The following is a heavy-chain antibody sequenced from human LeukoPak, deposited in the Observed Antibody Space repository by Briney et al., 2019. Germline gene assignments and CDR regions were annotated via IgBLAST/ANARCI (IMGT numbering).Heavy chain of an antibody. V-gene: IGHV3-23*01. CDR3: AKELVVVAATNYYYYYYMDV. CDR1: GFTFSSYA. CDR2: ISGSGDST. D-gene: IGHD2-15*01. J-gene: IGHJ6*03. Sequence: GGSLRLSCAASGFTFSSYAMSWVRQAPGKGLEWVSAISGSGDSTYYADSVKGRFTISRDNSKNTLYLQMNSLRAEDTAVYYCAKELVVVAATNYYYYYYMDVWGKGTTVTISS.